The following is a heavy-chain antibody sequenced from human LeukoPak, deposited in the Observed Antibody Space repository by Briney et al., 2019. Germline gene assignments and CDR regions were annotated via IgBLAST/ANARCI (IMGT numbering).Heavy chain of an antibody. D-gene: IGHD3-9*01. V-gene: IGHV3-15*01. CDR2: IKSKTDGGTT. J-gene: IGHJ4*02. CDR1: GFTFSNAW. Sequence: GGSLRLSCAASGFTFSNAWMSWVRQAPGKGLEWVGRIKSKTDGGTTDYAAPVKGRFTISRDDSKNRLYLQMNSLKTEDTAVYYCTTPWGMTGYLFDYWGQGTLVTVSS. CDR3: TTPWGMTGYLFDY.